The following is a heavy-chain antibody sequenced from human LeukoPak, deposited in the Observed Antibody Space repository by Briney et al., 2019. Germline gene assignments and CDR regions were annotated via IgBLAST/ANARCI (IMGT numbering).Heavy chain of an antibody. CDR1: GGSISSSN. Sequence: ETLSLTCAVSGGSISSSNWWSWVRQPPGKGLEWVSYISSSGSTIYYADSVKGRFTISRDNAKNSLYLQMNSLRAEDTAVYYCARPHGAYPFDYWGQGTLVTVSS. CDR3: ARPHGAYPFDY. J-gene: IGHJ4*02. V-gene: IGHV3-48*04. D-gene: IGHD4/OR15-4a*01. CDR2: ISSSGSTI.